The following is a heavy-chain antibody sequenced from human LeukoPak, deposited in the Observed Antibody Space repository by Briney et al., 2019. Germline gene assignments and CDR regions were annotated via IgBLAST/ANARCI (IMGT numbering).Heavy chain of an antibody. V-gene: IGHV4-39*01. J-gene: IGHJ4*02. CDR1: GGSISSSSHY. D-gene: IGHD3-22*01. CDR3: VRMSSGYSDS. Sequence: PSETLPLTCTVSGGSISSSSHYWGWIRQPPGKGLEWIGIIFYSGNTYYTPSLKSRLTISIDTSKNQFSLNLSSVTAADTAVYYCVRMSSGYSDSWGQGTLVTASS. CDR2: IFYSGNT.